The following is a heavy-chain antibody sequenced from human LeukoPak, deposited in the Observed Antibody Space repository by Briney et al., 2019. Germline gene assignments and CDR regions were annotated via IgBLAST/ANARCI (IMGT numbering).Heavy chain of an antibody. J-gene: IGHJ4*02. CDR3: ARDLRSDYYDSSGQGY. Sequence: GGSLRLSCAASGFTFSSYSMNWVRQAPGKGLEWVSYISSSSSTIYYADSVKGRFTISRDNAKNSLYLQMNSLRAEDTAVYYCARDLRSDYYDSSGQGYWGQGTLVTVSS. V-gene: IGHV3-48*04. CDR2: ISSSSSTI. CDR1: GFTFSSYS. D-gene: IGHD3-22*01.